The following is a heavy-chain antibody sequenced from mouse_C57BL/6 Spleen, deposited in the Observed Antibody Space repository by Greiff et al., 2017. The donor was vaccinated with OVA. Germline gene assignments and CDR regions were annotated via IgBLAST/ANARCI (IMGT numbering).Heavy chain of an antibody. D-gene: IGHD4-1*01. CDR1: GFTFSSYA. CDR3: ARDGSPNWDGYFDV. J-gene: IGHJ1*03. V-gene: IGHV5-4*01. Sequence: EVKLVESGGGLVKPGGSLKLSCAASGFTFSSYAMSWVRQTPEKRLEWVATISDGGSYTYYPDNVKGRFTISRDNAKNNLYLQMSHLKSEDTAMYYCARDGSPNWDGYFDVWGTGTTVTVSS. CDR2: ISDGGSYT.